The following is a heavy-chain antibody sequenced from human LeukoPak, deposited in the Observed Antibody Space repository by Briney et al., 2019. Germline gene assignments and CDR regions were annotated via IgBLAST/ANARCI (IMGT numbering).Heavy chain of an antibody. CDR3: ARWGEYQLVFDY. D-gene: IGHD3-16*01. Sequence: ASVKVSRKASGYTFTSYYMLWVRQAPGQGLEWIGIINPSGGSTSYAQKFQGRVTMTRDTSTSTVYMELSSLRSEDTAVYYCARWGEYQLVFDYWGQGTLVTVSS. CDR2: INPSGGST. CDR1: GYTFTSYY. V-gene: IGHV1-46*01. J-gene: IGHJ4*02.